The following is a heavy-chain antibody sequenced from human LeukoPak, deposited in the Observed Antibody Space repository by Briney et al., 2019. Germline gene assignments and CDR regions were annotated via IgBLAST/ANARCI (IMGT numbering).Heavy chain of an antibody. CDR3: ANDLGWIQLNLG. Sequence: GGSLRLSCAGSGFPFSIHGMNWVRQAPGKGLEWVSGISPGGGPTYYADSVKGRFTISRDDSKNTLYLQMNSLRAEDTAVYYCANDLGWIQLNLGRGQGTLVTVSS. CDR2: ISPGGGPT. V-gene: IGHV3-23*01. CDR1: GFPFSIHG. D-gene: IGHD5-18*01. J-gene: IGHJ4*02.